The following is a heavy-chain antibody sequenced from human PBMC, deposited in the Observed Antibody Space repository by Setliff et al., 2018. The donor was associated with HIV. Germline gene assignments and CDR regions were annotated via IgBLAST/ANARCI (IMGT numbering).Heavy chain of an antibody. CDR2: INPSGGST. J-gene: IGHJ4*02. CDR1: GYTFTSYY. D-gene: IGHD3-3*01. Sequence: ASVKVSCKASGYTFTSYYMHWVRQAPAQGLEWMGIINPSGGSTGYAQKFQGRVTMTRDTSTSTVYMELSSLRSEDTAVYYCARDRQPAYHDFWSGYSNFDYWGQGTLVTVSS. CDR3: ARDRQPAYHDFWSGYSNFDY. V-gene: IGHV1-46*01.